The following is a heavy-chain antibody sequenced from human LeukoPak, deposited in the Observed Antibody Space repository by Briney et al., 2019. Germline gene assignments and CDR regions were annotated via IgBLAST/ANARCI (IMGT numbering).Heavy chain of an antibody. J-gene: IGHJ4*02. CDR2: IRSSSSTI. CDR1: GFTFSSYS. CDR3: ASGMWGYCSTTSCPLDC. V-gene: IGHV3-48*01. Sequence: PGGSLRLSCAASGFTFSSYSMNWVRQAPGKGLEWVSYIRSSSSTIYYADSVKGRFTISRDNAKNSLYLQMNSLRAEDTAVYYCASGMWGYCSTTSCPLDCWGQGTLVTVSS. D-gene: IGHD2-2*01.